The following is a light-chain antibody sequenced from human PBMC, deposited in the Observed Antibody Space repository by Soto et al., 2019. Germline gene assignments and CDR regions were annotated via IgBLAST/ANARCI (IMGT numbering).Light chain of an antibody. CDR2: EVS. Sequence: QSALTQPASVSGSPGQSITISCTGTSSNVGSYKLVSWYQQHPGKAPKLMLYEVSKRPSGVPDRFSGSKSGNTASLTVSGLQAEDEADYYCSSYAGSNNLYVFGTGTKVTVL. CDR1: SSNVGSYKL. CDR3: SSYAGSNNLYV. V-gene: IGLV2-8*01. J-gene: IGLJ1*01.